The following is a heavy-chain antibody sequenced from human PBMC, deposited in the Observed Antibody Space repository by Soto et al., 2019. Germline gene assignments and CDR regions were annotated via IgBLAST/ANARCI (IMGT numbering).Heavy chain of an antibody. CDR1: GYTFTSYG. V-gene: IGHV1-18*01. J-gene: IGHJ3*02. CDR3: ARDVTMITFGGVIAYDAFDI. CDR2: ISAYNGNT. D-gene: IGHD3-16*02. Sequence: ASVKVSCKASGYTFTSYGISWVRQAPGQGLEWMGWISAYNGNTNYAQKLQGRVTMTTDTSTSTAYMELRSLRSDDTAVYYCARDVTMITFGGVIAYDAFDIWGQGTMVTVS.